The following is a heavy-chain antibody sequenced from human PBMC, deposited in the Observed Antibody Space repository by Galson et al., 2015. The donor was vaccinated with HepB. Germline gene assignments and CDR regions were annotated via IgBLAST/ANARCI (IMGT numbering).Heavy chain of an antibody. J-gene: IGHJ3*02. CDR1: GGTFSNYA. V-gene: IGHV1-18*01. CDR3: ARDIRITMIVVVDAFDI. D-gene: IGHD3-22*01. Sequence: SVKVSCKAYGGTFSNYAISWVRQAPGQGLEWMGWISAYNGNTNYAQKLQGRVTMTTDTSTSTAYMELRSLRSDDTAVYYCARDIRITMIVVVDAFDIWGQGTMVTVSS. CDR2: ISAYNGNT.